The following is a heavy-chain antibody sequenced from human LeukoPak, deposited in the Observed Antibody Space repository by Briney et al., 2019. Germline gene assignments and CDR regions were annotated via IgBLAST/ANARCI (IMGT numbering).Heavy chain of an antibody. D-gene: IGHD3-16*02. CDR2: INHSGST. CDR3: AREGYDYVWGSYRPFDY. CDR1: GGSFSGYY. V-gene: IGHV4-34*01. Sequence: PSETLSLTCAVYGGSFSGYYWSWIRQPPGKGLEWIGEINHSGSTNYNPSLKSRVTISVDTSKNQFSLKLSSVTAADTAVYYCAREGYDYVWGSYRPFDYWGQGTLVTVSS. J-gene: IGHJ4*02.